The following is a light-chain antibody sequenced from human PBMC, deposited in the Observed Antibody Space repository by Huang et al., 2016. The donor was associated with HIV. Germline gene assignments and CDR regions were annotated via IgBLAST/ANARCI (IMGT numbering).Light chain of an antibody. Sequence: EVVMTQSPPTLYASPGERVTLSCRASQSVGSHLAWLQQRPGQAPRALIYGASNRAPAVPGRFICGGSGTQFTLTITSLQSEDFAIYYCQQYDSRPRTFGQGTRIEIK. CDR2: GAS. V-gene: IGKV3-15*01. CDR3: QQYDSRPRT. CDR1: QSVGSH. J-gene: IGKJ1*01.